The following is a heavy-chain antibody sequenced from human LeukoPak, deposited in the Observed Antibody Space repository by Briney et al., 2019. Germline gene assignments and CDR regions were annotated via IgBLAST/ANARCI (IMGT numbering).Heavy chain of an antibody. Sequence: GASVKVSCKASGGTFSSYAISWVRQAPGQGLEWMGGIIPIFGTANYAQKFQGRVTITTDESTSTAYMELSSLRSEDTAVYYCARGYSRYCSGGSCPRALDYWGQGSLLTVAS. V-gene: IGHV1-69*05. CDR3: ARGYSRYCSGGSCPRALDY. J-gene: IGHJ4*02. CDR1: GGTFSSYA. CDR2: IIPIFGTA. D-gene: IGHD2-15*01.